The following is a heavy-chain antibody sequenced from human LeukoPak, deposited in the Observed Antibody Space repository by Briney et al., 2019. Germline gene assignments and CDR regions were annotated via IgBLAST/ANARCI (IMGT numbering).Heavy chain of an antibody. CDR2: ISAYNGNT. Sequence: ASVKVSCKASGYTFTSYGITWVRQAPGQGLEWMGWISAYNGNTNYAQKLQGRVTMTTDTSTSTAYMELRSLRSDDTAVNYCARVGGAAADYSYYYMDVSGKGTTVTVSS. J-gene: IGHJ6*03. CDR3: ARVGGAAADYSYYYMDV. D-gene: IGHD6-13*01. V-gene: IGHV1-18*01. CDR1: GYTFTSYG.